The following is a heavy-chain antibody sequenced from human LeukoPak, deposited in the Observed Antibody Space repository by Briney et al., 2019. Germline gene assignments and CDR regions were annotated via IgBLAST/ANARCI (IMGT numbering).Heavy chain of an antibody. D-gene: IGHD4-17*01. Sequence: PSETLSLTCTASGGSISSYYWSWIRQPAGKGLEWIGRIYTSGSTNYNPSLKSRVTMSVDTSKNQFSLMLSSVTAADTAVYYCARDTTVTYYYYGMDVWGQGTTVTVSS. CDR3: ARDTTVTYYYYGMDV. CDR1: GGSISSYY. CDR2: IYTSGST. J-gene: IGHJ6*02. V-gene: IGHV4-4*07.